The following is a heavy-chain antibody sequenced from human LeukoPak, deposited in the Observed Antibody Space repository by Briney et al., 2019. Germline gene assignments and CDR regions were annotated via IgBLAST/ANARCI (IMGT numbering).Heavy chain of an antibody. CDR2: IYYSGST. D-gene: IGHD3-3*01. J-gene: IGHJ3*02. CDR3: ASPIKGYDFWSGYNDAFDI. V-gene: IGHV4-39*07. CDR1: GGSISSSSYY. Sequence: PSETLSLTCTVSGGSISSSSYYWGWIRQPPGKGLEWIGSIYYSGSTYYNPSLKSRVTISVDTSKNQFSLKLSSVTAADTAVYYCASPIKGYDFWSGYNDAFDIWGQGTMVTVSS.